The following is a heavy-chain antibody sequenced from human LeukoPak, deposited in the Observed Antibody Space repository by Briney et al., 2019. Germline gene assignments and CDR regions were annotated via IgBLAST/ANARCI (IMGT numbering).Heavy chain of an antibody. CDR1: GYTFTSYD. CDR3: ARGFGRIAARKTGRFDY. D-gene: IGHD6-6*01. J-gene: IGHJ4*02. CDR2: MNPNSGNT. Sequence: ASVKVSCKASGYTFTSYDINWLRQATGQGLEWMGWMNPNSGNTGYAQKFQGRVTMTRNTSISTAYMELSSLRSEDTAVYYCARGFGRIAARKTGRFDYWGQGTLVTVSS. V-gene: IGHV1-8*01.